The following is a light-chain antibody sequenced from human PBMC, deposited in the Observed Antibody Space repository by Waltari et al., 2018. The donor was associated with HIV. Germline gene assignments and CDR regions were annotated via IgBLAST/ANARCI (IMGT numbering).Light chain of an antibody. Sequence: SVLTQPPSASGTPAPRVTHPFSATHSNPRRHPVTWYQQLPGTAPKVLIYRTIQRPSGVPDRFSGSKSGTSASLAISGLQSEDEAEYYCATWDDSLNGYVFGAGTKVTVL. J-gene: IGLJ1*01. V-gene: IGLV1-44*01. CDR3: ATWDDSLNGYV. CDR2: RTI. CDR1: HSNPRRHP.